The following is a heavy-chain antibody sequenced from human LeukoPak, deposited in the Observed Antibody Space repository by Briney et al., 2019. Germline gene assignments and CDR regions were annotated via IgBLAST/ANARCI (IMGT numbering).Heavy chain of an antibody. D-gene: IGHD6-6*01. CDR1: GGSISSGGYY. V-gene: IGHV4-30-2*05. J-gene: IGHJ4*02. Sequence: SQTLSLTCTVSGGSISSGGYYWSWIRQPPGKGLEWFGSISNSGDTSYNPSLRSRITISLDTSENQFSLKLTSVTAGDTSVYYCARSRSAVLDSWGRGALVTVSS. CDR2: ISNSGDT. CDR3: ARSRSAVLDS.